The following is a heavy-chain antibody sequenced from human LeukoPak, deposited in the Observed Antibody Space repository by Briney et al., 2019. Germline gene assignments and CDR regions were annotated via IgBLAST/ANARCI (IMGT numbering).Heavy chain of an antibody. CDR3: VRDLHSQDYDILTGYYNAFDP. V-gene: IGHV1-46*01. CDR1: GYTFTSYY. D-gene: IGHD3-9*01. Sequence: ASVKVSCKASGYTFTSYYMHWVRQAPGQGLEWMGIINPGGGSTSYAQKFQGRVTMTRDTSTSTVYMELSSLRSEDTAVYYCVRDLHSQDYDILTGYYNAFDPWGQGTLVTVSS. CDR2: INPGGGST. J-gene: IGHJ5*02.